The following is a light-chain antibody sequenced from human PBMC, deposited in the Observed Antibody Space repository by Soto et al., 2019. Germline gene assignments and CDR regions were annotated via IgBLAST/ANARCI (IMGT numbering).Light chain of an antibody. Sequence: EAVLTQSPATLSVSPGERATLSCRASQSVATNVAWYQQRPGQAPRLLIYGTSKRAIGLPARFSGSGSGTEFTLTITSLQSEDFAIYYCQQYNNWPLTFGAGTKVEIK. CDR2: GTS. J-gene: IGKJ4*01. CDR3: QQYNNWPLT. CDR1: QSVATN. V-gene: IGKV3-15*01.